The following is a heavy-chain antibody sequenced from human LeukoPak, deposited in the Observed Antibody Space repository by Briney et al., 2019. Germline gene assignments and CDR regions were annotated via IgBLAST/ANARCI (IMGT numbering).Heavy chain of an antibody. CDR1: AFTFSSYN. V-gene: IGHV3-21*01. CDR2: ISSGNSFI. CDR3: ARDPSGSYLDY. J-gene: IGHJ4*02. D-gene: IGHD1-26*01. Sequence: GGSLRLSCAAAAFTFSSYNMNWVRQAPGKGLEWVSFISSGNSFIYYADSVKGRFTISRDNAKNSLYLQMNNLRAEDTAVYYCARDPSGSYLDYSGEGTLVTVSS.